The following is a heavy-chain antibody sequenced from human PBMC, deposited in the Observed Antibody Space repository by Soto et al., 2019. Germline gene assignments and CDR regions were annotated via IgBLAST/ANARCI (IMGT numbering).Heavy chain of an antibody. D-gene: IGHD3-3*01. Sequence: SETLSLTCAVYGGSFSGYYWSWVRQPPGKGLEWIGEINHSGSTNYNPSLQSRVTISVDTSKNQFSLKLSSVTSADTAGYYCARDPIFGVVHYYYYGMDVWGQGTTVTVSS. CDR1: GGSFSGYY. J-gene: IGHJ6*02. V-gene: IGHV4-34*01. CDR3: ARDPIFGVVHYYYYGMDV. CDR2: INHSGST.